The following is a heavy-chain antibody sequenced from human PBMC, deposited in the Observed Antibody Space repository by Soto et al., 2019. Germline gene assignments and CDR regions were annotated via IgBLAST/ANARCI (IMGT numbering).Heavy chain of an antibody. J-gene: IGHJ3*02. CDR1: GVSFSGYY. Sequence: SETLSLTCAVYGVSFSGYYWSWIRQPPGKGLEWIGEINHSGSTNYNPSLKSRVTISVDTSKNQFSLKLSSVTAADTAVYYCARRGGLVMRAFDIWGQGTMVTVSS. D-gene: IGHD6-6*01. CDR3: ARRGGLVMRAFDI. CDR2: INHSGST. V-gene: IGHV4-34*01.